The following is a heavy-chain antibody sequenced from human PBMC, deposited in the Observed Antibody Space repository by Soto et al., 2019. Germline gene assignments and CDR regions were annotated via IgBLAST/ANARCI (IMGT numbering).Heavy chain of an antibody. J-gene: IGHJ6*02. D-gene: IGHD2-15*01. CDR1: GFTFSSYG. CDR3: AKANCSGGSCYSGLNYYYYGMDV. CDR2: ISYDGSNK. Sequence: QVQLVESGGGGVQPGRSLRLSCAASGFTFSSYGMHWVRQAPGKGLEWVAVISYDGSNKYYADSVKGRFTISRDNSKNTLYLQMNSLRAEDTAVYYCAKANCSGGSCYSGLNYYYYGMDVWGQGTTVTVSS. V-gene: IGHV3-30*18.